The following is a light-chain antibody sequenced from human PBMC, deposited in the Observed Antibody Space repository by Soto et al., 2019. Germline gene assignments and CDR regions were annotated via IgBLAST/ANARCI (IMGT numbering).Light chain of an antibody. V-gene: IGLV2-23*01. J-gene: IGLJ3*02. Sequence: SALTQPASVSGSPGHSITISCTGTSSDVGYYNLVSWYQQHPGKAPKLMIYQGSQRPSGVSNRFSGSKSGNTASLTISGLQAEDEAYYYCCSYAGSSTWVFGGGTKLTVL. CDR3: CSYAGSSTWV. CDR1: SSDVGYYNL. CDR2: QGS.